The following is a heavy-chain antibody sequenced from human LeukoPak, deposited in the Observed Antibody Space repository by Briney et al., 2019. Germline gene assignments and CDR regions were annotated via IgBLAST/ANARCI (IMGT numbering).Heavy chain of an antibody. V-gene: IGHV3-73*01. CDR2: IRSNFQNYAT. Sequence: QAGGSLKLSCAASGFTFSDAALHWVRQASGRGLEWVGRIRSNFQNYATTYHASVRGRFAISRDDSKNTAYLQMNSLKPEDTAMYFCATHGGPDRSSWSTTPLDFWGHGTVVTVSS. CDR1: GFTFSDAA. J-gene: IGHJ3*01. CDR3: ATHGGPDRSSWSTTPLDF. D-gene: IGHD6-13*01.